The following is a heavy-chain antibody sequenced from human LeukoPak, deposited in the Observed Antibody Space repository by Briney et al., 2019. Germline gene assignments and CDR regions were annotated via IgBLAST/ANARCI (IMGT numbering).Heavy chain of an antibody. J-gene: IGHJ4*02. Sequence: GGSLRLSCAASGFTFSSYGMHWVRQAPGKGLEWVAVISYDGSNKYYADSVKGRFTISRDNSKNTLYLQMNSLRAEDTAVYYCAKGKAAFRVVAAIYYFDYWGQGTLVTVSS. CDR2: ISYDGSNK. CDR3: AKGKAAFRVVAAIYYFDY. CDR1: GFTFSSYG. V-gene: IGHV3-30*18. D-gene: IGHD2-15*01.